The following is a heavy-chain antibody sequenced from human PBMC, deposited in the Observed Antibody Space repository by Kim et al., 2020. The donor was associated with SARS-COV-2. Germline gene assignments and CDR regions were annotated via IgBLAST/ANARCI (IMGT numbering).Heavy chain of an antibody. Sequence: GGSLRLSCAASGFTFSSYSMNWVRQAPGKGLEWVSYISTTSSTIDYADSVRGRFTISRDNAKNSLYLQMNSLRDEDTAVYYCAPIAAAGSAFWGQGILVT. CDR2: ISTTSSTI. CDR3: APIAAAGSAF. V-gene: IGHV3-48*02. CDR1: GFTFSSYS. D-gene: IGHD6-13*01. J-gene: IGHJ4*02.